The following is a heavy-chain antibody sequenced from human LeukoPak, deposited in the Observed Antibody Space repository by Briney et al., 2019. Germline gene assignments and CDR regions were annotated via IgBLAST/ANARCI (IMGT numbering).Heavy chain of an antibody. CDR2: IYPGDSDT. Sequence: GEPLKISCKLSGYTFTSYWIGGLRQMPGKGLEWMGIIYPGDSDTRYSPSFQGQVTISSDKSISTAYLQWSSLKTSDTAMYCCARQGAGFDYWGQGTLVTVSS. CDR1: GYTFTSYW. CDR3: ARQGAGFDY. D-gene: IGHD3-10*01. J-gene: IGHJ4*02. V-gene: IGHV5-51*01.